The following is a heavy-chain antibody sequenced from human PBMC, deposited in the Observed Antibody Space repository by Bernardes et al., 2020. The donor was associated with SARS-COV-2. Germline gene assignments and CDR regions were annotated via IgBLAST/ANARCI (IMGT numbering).Heavy chain of an antibody. Sequence: TLSLTCTVSGGSISSGGYYWSWIRQHPGKGLEWIGYIYYSGSTYYNPSLKSRVTISVDTSKNQFSLKLSSVTAADTAVYYCARATRGGIFGVVIFAFDIWGQGTMVTVSS. V-gene: IGHV4-31*03. D-gene: IGHD3-3*01. CDR1: GGSISSGGYY. CDR3: ARATRGGIFGVVIFAFDI. CDR2: IYYSGST. J-gene: IGHJ3*02.